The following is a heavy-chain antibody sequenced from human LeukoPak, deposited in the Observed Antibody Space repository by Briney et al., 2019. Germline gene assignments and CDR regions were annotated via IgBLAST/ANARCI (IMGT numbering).Heavy chain of an antibody. Sequence: SVTVSCKASGGTFSSYAISWVRQAPGQGLEWMGGIIPIFGTANYAQKFQGRVTITADESTSTAYMELSSLRSEDTAVYYCARSGDSSGYYFLLSWYWGQGTLVTVSS. CDR2: IIPIFGTA. CDR1: GGTFSSYA. V-gene: IGHV1-69*13. CDR3: ARSGDSSGYYFLLSWY. D-gene: IGHD3-22*01. J-gene: IGHJ4*02.